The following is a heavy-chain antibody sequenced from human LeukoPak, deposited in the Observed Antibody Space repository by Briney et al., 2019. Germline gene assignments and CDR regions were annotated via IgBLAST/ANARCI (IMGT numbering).Heavy chain of an antibody. J-gene: IGHJ4*02. Sequence: GESLKISCKGSGYSFTIYWIAWVRQMPGKGLEWMGIIYPGDSDTRYSPSFQGQVTISADKSISTAYLQWSSLKASDTAMYYCARLPLNHPRASPLGYRGQGTLVTVSS. CDR3: ARLPLNHPRASPLGY. CDR2: IYPGDSDT. CDR1: GYSFTIYW. V-gene: IGHV5-51*01. D-gene: IGHD3-16*02.